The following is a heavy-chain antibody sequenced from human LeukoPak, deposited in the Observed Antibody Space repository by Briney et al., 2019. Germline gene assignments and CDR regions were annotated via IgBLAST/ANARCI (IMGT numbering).Heavy chain of an antibody. D-gene: IGHD1-26*01. J-gene: IGHJ4*02. CDR3: ARGDLVGATPAPDY. Sequence: GGSLRLSCAASGFTFSSCAMHWVRQAPGKGLEYVSAISSNGGSTYYANSVKGRFTISRDNSKNTLYLQMGSLRAEDMAVYYCARGDLVGATPAPDYWGQGTLVTVSS. V-gene: IGHV3-64*01. CDR2: ISSNGGST. CDR1: GFTFSSCA.